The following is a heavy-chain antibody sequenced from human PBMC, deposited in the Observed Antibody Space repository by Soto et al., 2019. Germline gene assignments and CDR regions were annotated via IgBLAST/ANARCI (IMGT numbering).Heavy chain of an antibody. CDR2: LLRSGSST. CDR1: GLTFRSYA. J-gene: IGHJ5*02. CDR3: AKDAVSGDGVWLLDS. Sequence: VGSLRLSCAASGLTFRSYAMSWARQAPRKGLEWVSSLLRSGSSTYYADSVKGRFTISSDISANSLYLQMDSLRAGDTAVYYCAKDAVSGDGVWLLDSWGQGTVVTVSS. V-gene: IGHV3-23*01. D-gene: IGHD4-17*01.